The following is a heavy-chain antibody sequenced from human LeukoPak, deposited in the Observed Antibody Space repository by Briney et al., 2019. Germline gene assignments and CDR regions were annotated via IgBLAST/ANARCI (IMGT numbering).Heavy chain of an antibody. J-gene: IGHJ4*02. CDR1: GFTFSSYW. D-gene: IGHD1-1*01. V-gene: IGHV3-7*01. CDR3: AIATTGRGAFGS. CDR2: INHNGNVN. Sequence: GGSLRLSCAASGFTFSSYWMNWARQAPGKGLEWVASINHNGNVNYYVDSVKGRFTISRDNAKNSLYLQMNSLTAEDTAIYYCAIATTGRGAFGSWGQGTLVSVSS.